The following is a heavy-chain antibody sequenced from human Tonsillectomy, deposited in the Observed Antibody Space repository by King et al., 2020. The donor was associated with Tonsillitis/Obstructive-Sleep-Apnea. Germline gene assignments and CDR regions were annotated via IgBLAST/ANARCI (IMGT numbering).Heavy chain of an antibody. Sequence: VQLVESGAEVKKPGASVKVSCTASGYTFTGYYVHWVRQAPGQGLEWMGWINPNSGGTKYAQKFQVRVTMTRDTSINTVYMELSRLRSDDTAVYYCARGGSNGNEGAYYGLDVWGQGTTVTVSS. CDR2: INPNSGGT. CDR1: GYTFTGYY. CDR3: ARGGSNGNEGAYYGLDV. V-gene: IGHV1-2*02. D-gene: IGHD1-1*01. J-gene: IGHJ6*02.